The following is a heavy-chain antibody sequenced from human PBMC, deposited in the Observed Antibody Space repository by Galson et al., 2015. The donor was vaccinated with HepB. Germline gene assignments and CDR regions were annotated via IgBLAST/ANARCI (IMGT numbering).Heavy chain of an antibody. CDR1: GYTFTSYG. D-gene: IGHD2-2*01. CDR3: ARSVGYQLPKDWFDP. CDR2: ISAYNGNT. V-gene: IGHV1-18*01. Sequence: QSGAEMKKPGASVKVSCKASGYTFTSYGISWVRQAPGQGLEWMGWISAYNGNTNYAQKLQGRVTMTTDTSTSTAYMELRSLRSDDTAVYYCARSVGYQLPKDWFDPWGQGTLVTVSS. J-gene: IGHJ5*02.